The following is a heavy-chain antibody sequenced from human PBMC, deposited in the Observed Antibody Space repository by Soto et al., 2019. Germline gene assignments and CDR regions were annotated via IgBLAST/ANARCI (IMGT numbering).Heavy chain of an antibody. Sequence: GGSLRLSCAASGFTFSNAWMNWVRQAPGKGLEWVGRIKSKTDGGTTDYAAPVKGRFTISRDDSKNTLYLQMNSLKTEDTAVYYCTTGDNFGGIEHWFDPWGQGTLVTVSS. CDR2: IKSKTDGGTT. V-gene: IGHV3-15*07. CDR1: GFTFSNAW. D-gene: IGHD3-10*01. CDR3: TTGDNFGGIEHWFDP. J-gene: IGHJ5*02.